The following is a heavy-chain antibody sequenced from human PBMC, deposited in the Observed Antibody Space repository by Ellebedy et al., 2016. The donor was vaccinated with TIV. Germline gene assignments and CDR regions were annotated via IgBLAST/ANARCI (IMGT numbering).Heavy chain of an antibody. J-gene: IGHJ3*02. CDR2: IVVGSGNT. V-gene: IGHV1-58*01. Sequence: SVKVSCKASGFTFTSSAVQWVRQARGQRREWIGWIVVGSGNTNYEQKFQERVTITRDMSTGTAYMELSSLRSEDTAVYYCAAASIATPNAYDIWGQGTMVTVSS. CDR1: GFTFTSSA. D-gene: IGHD5-24*01. CDR3: AAASIATPNAYDI.